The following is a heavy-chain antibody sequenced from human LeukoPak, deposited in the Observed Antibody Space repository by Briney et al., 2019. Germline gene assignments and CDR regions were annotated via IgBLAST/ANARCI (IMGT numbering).Heavy chain of an antibody. V-gene: IGHV5-51*01. CDR1: GYTFTSYW. CDR2: IYPADAET. CDR3: ARLLIAMTDY. Sequence: GESLKISCKGSGYTFTSYWIGWVRQMPGKGLEWMGIIYPADAETRYSPSFQGQVTISADKSTSTAYLQWSSLRASDTTIYCCARLLIAMTDYWGQGTLVTVSS. D-gene: IGHD5-18*01. J-gene: IGHJ4*02.